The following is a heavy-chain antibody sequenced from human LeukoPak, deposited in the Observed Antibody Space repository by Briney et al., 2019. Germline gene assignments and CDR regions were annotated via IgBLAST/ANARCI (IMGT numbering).Heavy chain of an antibody. Sequence: GGTLRLSCAASGFTFSSYGMSWVRQAPGKGLEWVSGISWNSGSIGYADSVKGRFTISRDNAKNSLYLQMNSLRAEDMALYYCAKSVARSSGWYSAFDIWGQGTMVTVSS. V-gene: IGHV3-9*03. CDR2: ISWNSGSI. CDR3: AKSVARSSGWYSAFDI. CDR1: GFTFSSYG. J-gene: IGHJ3*02. D-gene: IGHD6-19*01.